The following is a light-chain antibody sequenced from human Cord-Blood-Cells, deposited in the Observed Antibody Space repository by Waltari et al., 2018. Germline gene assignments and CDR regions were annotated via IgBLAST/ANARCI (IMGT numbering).Light chain of an antibody. Sequence: DIQMTQSQSSLPASVGARVTSTCRASQSISSYLNWYQQKPGKAPKLLIYAASSLQSGVPSRFSGSGSGTDFTLTINSLQPEDFATYYCQQSYSTPYSFGQGTNLEIK. CDR1: QSISSY. J-gene: IGKJ2*03. CDR2: AAS. V-gene: IGKV1-39*01. CDR3: QQSYSTPYS.